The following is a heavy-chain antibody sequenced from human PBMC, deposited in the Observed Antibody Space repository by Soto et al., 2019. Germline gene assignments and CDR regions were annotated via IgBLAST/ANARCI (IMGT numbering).Heavy chain of an antibody. J-gene: IGHJ3*02. CDR1: GFTFGDYA. V-gene: IGHV3-49*03. Sequence: GGSLRLSCTASGFTFGDYAMSWFRQAPGKGLEWVGFIRSKAYGGTTEYAASVKGRFTISRDDSKSIAYLQMNSLKTEDTAVYYCTRGATGFWSGYPQWGDAFDIWGQGTMVTVSS. D-gene: IGHD3-3*01. CDR2: IRSKAYGGTT. CDR3: TRGATGFWSGYPQWGDAFDI.